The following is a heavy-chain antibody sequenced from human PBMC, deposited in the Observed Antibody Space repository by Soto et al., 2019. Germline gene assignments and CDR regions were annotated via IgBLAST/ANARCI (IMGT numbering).Heavy chain of an antibody. CDR1: GYTLTELS. J-gene: IGHJ4*02. V-gene: IGHV1-24*01. Sequence: XSVKVSFKVSGYTLTELSMHWVRHSPGKGLEWMGGFDPEDGETIYAQKFQGRVTMTEDTSTDTAYMELSSLRSEDTAVYYCATDGGSYYRRFDYWGQGTLVTVSS. D-gene: IGHD1-26*01. CDR3: ATDGGSYYRRFDY. CDR2: FDPEDGET.